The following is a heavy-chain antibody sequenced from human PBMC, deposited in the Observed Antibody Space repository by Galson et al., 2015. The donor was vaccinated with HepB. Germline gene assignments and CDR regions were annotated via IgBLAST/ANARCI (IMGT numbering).Heavy chain of an antibody. CDR3: ASAAAGTLGWFDP. Sequence: SVKVSCKASGYTFTSYYMHWVRQAPGQGLEWMGIINPGGGSTSYAQKFQGRVTMTRDTSTSTVYMELSSLRSEDTAVYYCASAAAGTLGWFDPWGQGTLVTVSS. CDR1: GYTFTSYY. D-gene: IGHD6-13*01. CDR2: INPGGGST. J-gene: IGHJ5*02. V-gene: IGHV1-46*01.